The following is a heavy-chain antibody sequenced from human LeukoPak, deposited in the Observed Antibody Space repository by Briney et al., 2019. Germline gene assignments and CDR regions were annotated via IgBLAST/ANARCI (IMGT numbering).Heavy chain of an antibody. CDR3: ARGSVPLWSE. V-gene: IGHV4-39*01. J-gene: IGHJ4*02. D-gene: IGHD3-10*02. Sequence: PSETLSLTCTVSGGSIRSSSYYWGGIRQPPGKGLEWIGSIYYSGSTYYNPSLKSRVTISVDTSKNQVSLRLSSVTAADTAVYYCARGSVPLWSEWSQGNLVTVSS. CDR2: IYYSGST. CDR1: GGSIRSSSYY.